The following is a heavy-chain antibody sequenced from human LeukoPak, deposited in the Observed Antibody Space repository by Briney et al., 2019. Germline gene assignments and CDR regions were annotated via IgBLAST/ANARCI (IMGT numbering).Heavy chain of an antibody. CDR3: ARNGVVRGVSNWFDP. CDR2: IIPIFGTA. Sequence: SVKVSCKASGGTFSSYAISWVRQAPGQGLEWMGGIIPIFGTANYAQKFQGRVTITADESTSTAYMELSSLRSEDTAVYYCARNGVVRGVSNWFDPWGQGTLVTVSS. D-gene: IGHD3-10*01. V-gene: IGHV1-69*13. J-gene: IGHJ5*02. CDR1: GGTFSSYA.